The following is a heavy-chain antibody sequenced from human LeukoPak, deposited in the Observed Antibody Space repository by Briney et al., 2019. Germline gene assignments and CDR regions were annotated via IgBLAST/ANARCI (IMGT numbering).Heavy chain of an antibody. CDR2: INHSGST. D-gene: IGHD3-22*01. V-gene: IGHV4-34*01. Sequence: SETLSLTCAVYGGSFSGYYWSWIRQPPGKGLEWIGEINHSGSTNYNPSLKSRVTISVDTSKNQFSLKLSSVTAADTAVYYCARERGGYYDSSGYADSWGQGSLVTVSS. CDR1: GGSFSGYY. J-gene: IGHJ4*02. CDR3: ARERGGYYDSSGYADS.